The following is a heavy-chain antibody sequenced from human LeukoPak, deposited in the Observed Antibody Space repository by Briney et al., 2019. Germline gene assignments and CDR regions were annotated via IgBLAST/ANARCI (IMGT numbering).Heavy chain of an antibody. D-gene: IGHD1-14*01. Sequence: SGTLSLTCAVSGGSISSSSWWSWVRQPPGKGLEWIGSIYYSGSTYYNPSLKSRVTISVDTSKNQFSLKLSSVTAADTAVYYCARSITDRTLFDYWGQGTLVTVSS. CDR3: ARSITDRTLFDY. V-gene: IGHV4-4*02. J-gene: IGHJ4*02. CDR1: GGSISSSSW. CDR2: IYYSGST.